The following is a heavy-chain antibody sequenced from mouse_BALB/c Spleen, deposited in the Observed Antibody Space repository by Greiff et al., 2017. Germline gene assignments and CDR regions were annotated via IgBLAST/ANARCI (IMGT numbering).Heavy chain of an antibody. J-gene: IGHJ4*01. CDR2: INPYNGYT. CDR1: GYSFTGYF. CDR3: GRGGNYDGYYAGAMDY. V-gene: IGHV1-37*01. Sequence: VQLQQSGPELVKPGASVKISCKASGYSFTGYFMNWVKQSHGKSLEWIGRINPYNGYTFYNQKFKGKATLTVDKSSSTAHMELLSLTSEDSAVYYCGRGGNYDGYYAGAMDYWGQGTSVTVSS. D-gene: IGHD2-3*01.